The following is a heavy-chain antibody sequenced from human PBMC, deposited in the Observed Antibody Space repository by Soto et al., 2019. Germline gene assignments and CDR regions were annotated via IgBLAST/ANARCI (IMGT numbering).Heavy chain of an antibody. CDR3: ARERRGSGSYYNYYYYGMDV. CDR2: ISSISSYT. V-gene: IGHV3-11*05. J-gene: IGHJ6*02. D-gene: IGHD3-10*01. Sequence: APGKGLEWVSYISSISSYTNYADSVKGRLTISRDNAKNSLYLQMNSLRAEDTAVYYCARERRGSGSYYNYYYYGMDVWGQGTTVTVSS.